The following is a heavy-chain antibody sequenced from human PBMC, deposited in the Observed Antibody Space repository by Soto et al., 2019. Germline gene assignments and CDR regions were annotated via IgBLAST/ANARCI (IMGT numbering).Heavy chain of an antibody. CDR3: ASKIDSSGYYSYYYGMDV. D-gene: IGHD3-22*01. J-gene: IGHJ6*02. CDR1: GYSFISYW. Sequence: GESLKISCKCSGYSFISYWIAWVRQTPGKGLEWMGIIYPYDSNTRYSPSFQGQVTISADKPISTAYLQWSSLKASDTAMYYCASKIDSSGYYSYYYGMDVWGQGTTVTVSS. V-gene: IGHV5-51*04. CDR2: IYPYDSNT.